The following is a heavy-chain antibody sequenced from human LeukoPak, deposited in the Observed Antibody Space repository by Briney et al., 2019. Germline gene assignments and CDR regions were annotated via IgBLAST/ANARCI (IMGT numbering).Heavy chain of an antibody. CDR1: GGSFSDYY. CDR2: INHSGST. V-gene: IGHV4-34*01. J-gene: IGHJ5*02. Sequence: SETLSLTCAVYGGSFSDYYWNWIRQPPGKGLEWIGEINHSGSTNYNPSLKSRVTISVDTSKNQFSLKLSSVTAADTAVYYCGRHVRSYYNIRWFDPWGQGTLVTVSS. D-gene: IGHD1-26*01. CDR3: GRHVRSYYNIRWFDP.